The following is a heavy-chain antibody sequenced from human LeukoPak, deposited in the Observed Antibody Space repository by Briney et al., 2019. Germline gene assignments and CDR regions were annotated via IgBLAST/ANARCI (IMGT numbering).Heavy chain of an antibody. D-gene: IGHD3-10*01. CDR2: ISGSGHDI. V-gene: IGHV3-11*04. Sequence: PGGSLRLSCAASGFTFSDSYMTWVRQAPGKGVEWVAYISGSGHDINYSDSVKGRFTISRDNAKSSLYLQMNSLRAEDTAVYYCARNPGRKFDFWGQGALVTVSS. J-gene: IGHJ4*02. CDR3: ARNPGRKFDF. CDR1: GFTFSDSY.